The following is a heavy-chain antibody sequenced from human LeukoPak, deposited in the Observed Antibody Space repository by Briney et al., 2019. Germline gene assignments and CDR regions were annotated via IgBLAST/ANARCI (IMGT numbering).Heavy chain of an antibody. J-gene: IGHJ2*01. Sequence: SPTLSPTRAVAGRSISTGGYSWSWLRQPPGKGLEWIGYIYYSGSTNYNPSLKSRVTISVDTSKNQCSLKLSSVTAADTAVYYCARVSEVQLLLMDLWGRGTLVTVSS. CDR3: ARVSEVQLLLMDL. CDR1: GRSISTGGYS. CDR2: IYYSGST. V-gene: IGHV4-61*08. D-gene: IGHD5-18*01.